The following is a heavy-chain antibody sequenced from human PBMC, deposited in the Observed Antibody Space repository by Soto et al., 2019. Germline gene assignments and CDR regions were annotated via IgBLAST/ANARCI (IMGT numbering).Heavy chain of an antibody. Sequence: SETLSLTCTVSGGSISSSSYYWGWIRQPPGKGLEWIGSIYYSGSTYYNPSLKSRVTISVDTSKNQFSLKLSSVTAADTAVYYCARVILGYCSSSSCPFYYYYYMDVWGKGTTVTVSS. CDR1: GGSISSSSYY. CDR2: IYYSGST. J-gene: IGHJ6*03. D-gene: IGHD2-2*01. CDR3: ARVILGYCSSSSCPFYYYYYMDV. V-gene: IGHV4-39*07.